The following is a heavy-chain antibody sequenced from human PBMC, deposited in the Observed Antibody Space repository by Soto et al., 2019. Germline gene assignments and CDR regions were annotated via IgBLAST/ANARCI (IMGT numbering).Heavy chain of an antibody. Sequence: QVQLQESGPGLVKPSETLSLTCTVSGGSVSSGSYYWSWIRQPPGKGLEWIGYIYYSGSTNYNPSLKSRVTISVDTSKNQFSLKLSSVTAADTAVYYCAREFLGITGTTGAFDYWGQGTLVTVSS. J-gene: IGHJ4*02. CDR2: IYYSGST. CDR3: AREFLGITGTTGAFDY. V-gene: IGHV4-61*01. CDR1: GGSVSSGSYY. D-gene: IGHD1-7*01.